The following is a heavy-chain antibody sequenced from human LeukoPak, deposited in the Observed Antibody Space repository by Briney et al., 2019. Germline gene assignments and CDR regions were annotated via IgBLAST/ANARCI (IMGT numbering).Heavy chain of an antibody. Sequence: GGSLRLSCAASGFTFSSYGMHWVRQAPGKGLEWVAFIRYDGSNKYYADSVKGRFTISRDNSKNTLYLQMNSLSAEDTAVYYCAKDRNYDSSGYPDYWGQGTLVTVSS. CDR3: AKDRNYDSSGYPDY. V-gene: IGHV3-30*02. D-gene: IGHD3-22*01. CDR2: IRYDGSNK. CDR1: GFTFSSYG. J-gene: IGHJ4*02.